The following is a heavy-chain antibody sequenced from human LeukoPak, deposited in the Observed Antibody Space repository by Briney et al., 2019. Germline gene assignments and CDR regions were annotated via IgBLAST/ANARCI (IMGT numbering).Heavy chain of an antibody. CDR3: AKGVGYGGMDV. CDR2: ISYDGHNE. J-gene: IGHJ6*02. V-gene: IGHV3-30*18. Sequence: GGSLRLSCAASGFTFSGYSMHWVRQASGKGLEWVAVISYDGHNEYYGDSVKGRFTISRDNSKNTVSLQMDSLRAEDTGIYYCAKGVGYGGMDVWGQGTTVTVSS. CDR1: GFTFSGYS. D-gene: IGHD5-12*01.